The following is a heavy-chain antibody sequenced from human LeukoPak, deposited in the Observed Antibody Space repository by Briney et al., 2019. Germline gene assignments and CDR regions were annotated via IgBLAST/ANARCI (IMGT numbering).Heavy chain of an antibody. Sequence: GGSLRLSCAASGFTFSSYAMHWVRQAPGKGLEWVAVISYDGSNKYYADSVKGRFTISRDNSKNTLYLQMNSLRAEDTAVYYCARDQIKYYYDSSGYYDAFDIWGQGTMVTVSS. V-gene: IGHV3-30-3*01. CDR2: ISYDGSNK. D-gene: IGHD3-22*01. CDR1: GFTFSSYA. CDR3: ARDQIKYYYDSSGYYDAFDI. J-gene: IGHJ3*02.